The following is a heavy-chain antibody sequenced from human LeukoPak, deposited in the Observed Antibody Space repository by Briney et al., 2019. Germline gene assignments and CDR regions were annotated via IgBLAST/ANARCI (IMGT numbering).Heavy chain of an antibody. CDR3: ARSPYSYGYGFWAY. Sequence: SETLSLTCTVSGGSISSSSYYWGWIRQPPGKGLEWIGEINHSGSTNYNPSLKSRVTISVDTSKNQFSLKLSSVTAADTAVYYCARSPYSYGYGFWAYWGQGTLVTASS. D-gene: IGHD5-18*01. V-gene: IGHV4-39*07. CDR1: GGSISSSSYY. J-gene: IGHJ4*02. CDR2: INHSGST.